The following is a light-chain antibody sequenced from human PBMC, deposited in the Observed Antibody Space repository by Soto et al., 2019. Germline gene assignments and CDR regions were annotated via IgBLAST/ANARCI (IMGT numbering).Light chain of an antibody. V-gene: IGLV2-8*01. CDR2: EVN. J-gene: IGLJ1*01. CDR1: GSDVGGYNF. CDR3: SSYAGSNNAV. Sequence: QSALTQPPSASGSPGQSVTISCTGTGSDVGGYNFVSWYQQHPGKAPKLMIYEVNKRPSGVPDRFSGSNSGNTASLTVSGLQAEDEADYYCSSYAGSNNAVFGTGTKLTVL.